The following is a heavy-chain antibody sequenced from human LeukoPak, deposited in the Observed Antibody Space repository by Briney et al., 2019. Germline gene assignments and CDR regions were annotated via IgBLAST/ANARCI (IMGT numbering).Heavy chain of an antibody. J-gene: IGHJ4*02. Sequence: SGGSLRLSCAASGSTFSGSAMHWVRQASGKGLEWVGRIRSKANSYATAYAASVKGRFTISRDDSKNTAYLQMNSLKTEDTAVYYCTTTAGRAAAGTGFDYWGQGTLVTVSP. CDR3: TTTAGRAAAGTGFDY. D-gene: IGHD6-13*01. V-gene: IGHV3-73*01. CDR2: IRSKANSYAT. CDR1: GSTFSGSA.